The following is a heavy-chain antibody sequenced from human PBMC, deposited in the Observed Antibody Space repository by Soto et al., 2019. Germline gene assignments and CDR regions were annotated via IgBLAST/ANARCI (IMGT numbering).Heavy chain of an antibody. CDR2: IVPIFGA. CDR3: ARGGSYYEGRGYEQGHV. D-gene: IGHD3-22*01. Sequence: QVQLVQSGAEVKKPGSSVKVSCKSSGGTFSNYGFSWVRQAPGQGLECMGVIVPIFGAEHPQKFQGRVTITADESTNTVFMEMRGLSSKYTAVYYWARGGSYYEGRGYEQGHVWGQGTTVTVSS. V-gene: IGHV1-69*12. CDR1: GGTFSNYG. J-gene: IGHJ6*02.